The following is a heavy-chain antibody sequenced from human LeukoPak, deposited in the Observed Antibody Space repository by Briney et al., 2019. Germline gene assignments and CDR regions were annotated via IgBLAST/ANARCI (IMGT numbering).Heavy chain of an antibody. V-gene: IGHV1-2*02. D-gene: IGHD3-3*01. CDR1: GYTFTGYY. CDR2: IIPKSGGT. CDR3: ARDSGYYATSSLLQDY. Sequence: ASVKVPCKASGYTFTGYYIHWVRQAPGQGLEWMGWIIPKSGGTNYAQKFQGRVTMTRDTSISTAYMELARLRSDDTAVYFCARDSGYYATSSLLQDYWGQGTLVTVSS. J-gene: IGHJ4*02.